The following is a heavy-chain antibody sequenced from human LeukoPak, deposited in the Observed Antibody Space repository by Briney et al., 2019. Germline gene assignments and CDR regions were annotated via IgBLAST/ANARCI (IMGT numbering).Heavy chain of an antibody. Sequence: GESVKISCKGSGYRFAGYWIGWVRQMPGKGLEWMAIIYPGDSDTRYSPSFQGQVTISADKSINTAYLQWSSLKASDTAMYYCARRVVNNRNWYFDLWGRGTLVTVSS. J-gene: IGHJ2*01. CDR1: GYRFAGYW. CDR3: ARRVVNNRNWYFDL. CDR2: IYPGDSDT. D-gene: IGHD4-23*01. V-gene: IGHV5-51*01.